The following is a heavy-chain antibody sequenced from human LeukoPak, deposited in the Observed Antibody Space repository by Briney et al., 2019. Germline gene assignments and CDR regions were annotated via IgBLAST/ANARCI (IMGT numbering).Heavy chain of an antibody. D-gene: IGHD3-9*01. CDR1: GFTFSSYG. J-gene: IGHJ6*02. Sequence: GGSLRLSCAASGFTFSSYGMHWVRQAPGKGLEWVAVISYDGSNKYYADSVKGRFTISRDNSKNTLYLQMNSLRAEDTAVYYCAKDLQYYDILTGYYSYYYYYGMDVWGQGTTVSVSS. CDR3: AKDLQYYDILTGYYSYYYYYGMDV. V-gene: IGHV3-30*18. CDR2: ISYDGSNK.